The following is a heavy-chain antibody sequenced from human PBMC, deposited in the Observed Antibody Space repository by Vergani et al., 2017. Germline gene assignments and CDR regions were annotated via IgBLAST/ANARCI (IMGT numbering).Heavy chain of an antibody. CDR2: ISSSGSTI. Sequence: EVQLVESGGGLVQPGGSLRLSCAASGFTFSSYEMNWVRQAPGKGLEWVSYISSSGSTIYYADSVKGRFTMSRDNAKNSLYLQMNSLRAEDTAVYYCARERGYSYGYGYWGQGTLVTVSS. V-gene: IGHV3-48*03. CDR1: GFTFSSYE. J-gene: IGHJ4*02. D-gene: IGHD5-18*01. CDR3: ARERGYSYGYGY.